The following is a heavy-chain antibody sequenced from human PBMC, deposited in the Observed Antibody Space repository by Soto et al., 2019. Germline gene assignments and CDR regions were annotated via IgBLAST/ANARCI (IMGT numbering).Heavy chain of an antibody. Sequence: QVQLVQSGAEVKKPGSSVKVSCKASGGTFSSYTISWVRQAPGQGLEWMGRIIPILGIANYAQKFQGRVTITADKSPSTAYMEMSSLRSEDTAVYYCARERSLGYCSGGSCYQTYYYYYGMDVWGQGTTVTVSS. CDR2: IIPILGIA. V-gene: IGHV1-69*08. CDR3: ARERSLGYCSGGSCYQTYYYYYGMDV. J-gene: IGHJ6*02. CDR1: GGTFSSYT. D-gene: IGHD2-15*01.